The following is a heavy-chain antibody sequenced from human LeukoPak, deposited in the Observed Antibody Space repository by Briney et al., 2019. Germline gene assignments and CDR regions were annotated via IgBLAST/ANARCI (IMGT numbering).Heavy chain of an antibody. D-gene: IGHD2-15*01. CDR3: ARESLGYCSGSTCYYFYMDF. Sequence: GGSLRLSCAASGFAFSSYSMNWVRQAPGKGLEWLSYISGSSNTIYYADSVKGRFTISRDNAKNSQYLQMDSLRAEDTAVYYCARESLGYCSGSTCYYFYMDFWGKGTTVTVSS. V-gene: IGHV3-48*04. J-gene: IGHJ6*03. CDR2: ISGSSNTI. CDR1: GFAFSSYS.